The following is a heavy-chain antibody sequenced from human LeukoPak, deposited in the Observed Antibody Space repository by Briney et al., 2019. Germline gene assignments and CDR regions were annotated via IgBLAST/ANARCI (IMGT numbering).Heavy chain of an antibody. J-gene: IGHJ6*03. Sequence: PSETLSLTCAGYSGSFSDYYWRWIRQPPGKGLEWVGEINHSGSTNYNPSLKSRVTFSVDTSKNQFSLKLSSVTAADTAIYYCARGYPGYYYYYMDVWGKGTTVTVSS. CDR2: INHSGST. CDR3: ARGYPGYYYYYMDV. D-gene: IGHD2-2*02. CDR1: SGSFSDYY. V-gene: IGHV4-34*01.